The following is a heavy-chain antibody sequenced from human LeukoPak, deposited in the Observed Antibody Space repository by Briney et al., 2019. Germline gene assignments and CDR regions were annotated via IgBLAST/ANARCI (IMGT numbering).Heavy chain of an antibody. CDR1: GGSFSGYY. Sequence: SETLSLTCAVSGGSFSGYYWSWLRQPPGKGLEWIGEINHSGSTNYNPSLKSRVTISVDTSKNQFSLKLSSVTAADTAVYYCARSKRYYGSGSYYPYYYYGMDVWGQGTTVTVSS. V-gene: IGHV4-34*01. D-gene: IGHD3-10*01. J-gene: IGHJ6*02. CDR2: INHSGST. CDR3: ARSKRYYGSGSYYPYYYYGMDV.